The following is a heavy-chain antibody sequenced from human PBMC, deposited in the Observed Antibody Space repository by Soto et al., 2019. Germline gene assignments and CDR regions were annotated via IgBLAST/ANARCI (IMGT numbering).Heavy chain of an antibody. D-gene: IGHD3-22*01. CDR1: EFTFNDYW. V-gene: IGHV3-74*01. Sequence: EVQLVESGGGLVQPGGSLRLSCAASEFTFNDYWMHWVRQAPGKGLMWVSRINSDGSSTSYADSVKGRFTISRDNAKSTLYLQLNSLRAPHTAVYYCATDPDEEYYDTSGQIDYWGQGTLVTVSS. CDR3: ATDPDEEYYDTSGQIDY. CDR2: INSDGSST. J-gene: IGHJ4*02.